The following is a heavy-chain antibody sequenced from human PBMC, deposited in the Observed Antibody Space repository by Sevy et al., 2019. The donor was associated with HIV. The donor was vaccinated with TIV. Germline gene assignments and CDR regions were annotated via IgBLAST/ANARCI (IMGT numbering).Heavy chain of an antibody. V-gene: IGHV3-66*02. CDR3: ARDGGSYGYLY. Sequence: GGSLRLSCAASGFTVSSNYMSWVHQAPGKGLEWVSVIYSGGSTYYADSVKGRLTISRVNSKNTMYLQMNCLRAEDTGVYYCARDGGSYGYLYWGQGTLVTVSS. D-gene: IGHD5-18*01. J-gene: IGHJ4*02. CDR2: IYSGGST. CDR1: GFTVSSNY.